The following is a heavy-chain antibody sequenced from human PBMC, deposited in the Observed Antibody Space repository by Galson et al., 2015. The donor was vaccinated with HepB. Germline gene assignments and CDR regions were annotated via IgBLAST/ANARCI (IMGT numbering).Heavy chain of an antibody. CDR3: ARHESESKTYAADN. V-gene: IGHV4-39*01. CDR1: GGSISSSSYY. CDR2: FYYTGNT. Sequence: SETLSLTCTVSGGSISSSSYYWGWLRQPPGKGLEWIGSFYYTGNTHYNPSLKSRVTISGDTSKNQFSLKLTSVTAADTAVYYCARHESESKTYAADNWGQGTLVTVSS. J-gene: IGHJ4*02. D-gene: IGHD2-2*01.